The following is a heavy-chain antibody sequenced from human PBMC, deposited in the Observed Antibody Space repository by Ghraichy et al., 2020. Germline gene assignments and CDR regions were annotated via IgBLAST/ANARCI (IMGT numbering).Heavy chain of an antibody. V-gene: IGHV2-70*04. CDR1: GFSLSTSGIR. Sequence: PTLVKPTQTLTLTCTFSGFSLSTSGIRVSWIRQPPGKALEWLARIDWDDHKFYSASLKTRLTISKETSKNQVVLTMTDMDPGDTATYYCARGYYYDGRGYDAFYLWGQGTMVTVSS. CDR3: ARGYYYDGRGYDAFYL. J-gene: IGHJ3*01. CDR2: IDWDDHK. D-gene: IGHD3-22*01.